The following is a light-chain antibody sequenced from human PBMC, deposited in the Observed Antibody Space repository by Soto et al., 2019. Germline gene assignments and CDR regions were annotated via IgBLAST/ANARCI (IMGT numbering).Light chain of an antibody. CDR1: SSDAGGYDY. Sequence: QSVLTQPPSASGSPGQSVTISCTGTSSDAGGYDYVSWYQQRPGKAPKLLIHEVTKRPSGVPDRFSGSKSGNTASLTVSGLQAEDEADYYCSSYAGRTLYVFGTGTKVTVL. J-gene: IGLJ1*01. CDR2: EVT. CDR3: SSYAGRTLYV. V-gene: IGLV2-8*01.